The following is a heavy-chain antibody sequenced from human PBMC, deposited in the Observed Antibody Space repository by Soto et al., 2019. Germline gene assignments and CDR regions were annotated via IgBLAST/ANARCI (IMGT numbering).Heavy chain of an antibody. CDR3: TRNPDIVVVVAAYNWFDP. CDR2: IRSKANSYAT. D-gene: IGHD2-15*01. CDR1: GFTFSGSA. V-gene: IGHV3-73*01. Sequence: GGSLRLSCAASGFTFSGSAMHWVRQASGKGLEWVGRIRSKANSYATAYAASVKGRFTISRDDSKNTAYLQMNSLKTEDTAVYYCTRNPDIVVVVAAYNWFDPWGQGTLVTVSS. J-gene: IGHJ5*02.